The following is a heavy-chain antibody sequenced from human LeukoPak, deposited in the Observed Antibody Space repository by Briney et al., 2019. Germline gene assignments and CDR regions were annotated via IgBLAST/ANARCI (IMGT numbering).Heavy chain of an antibody. CDR1: GFTFSSYS. V-gene: IGHV3-21*01. J-gene: IGHJ4*02. CDR2: ISSSSSYI. Sequence: PGGSLRLSCAASGFTFSSYSMNWVRQAPGKGLEWVSSISSSSSYIYYADSVKGRFTISRDNAKNSLYLQMNSLRAEDTAVYYCARDSNDLGSGSSQPTDYWGQGTLVTVSS. D-gene: IGHD3-10*01. CDR3: ARDSNDLGSGSSQPTDY.